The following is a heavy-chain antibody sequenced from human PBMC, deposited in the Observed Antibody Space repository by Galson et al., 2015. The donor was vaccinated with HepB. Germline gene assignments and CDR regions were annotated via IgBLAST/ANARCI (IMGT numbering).Heavy chain of an antibody. CDR1: GFSFSDYY. V-gene: IGHV3-11*06. D-gene: IGHD4-17*01. J-gene: IGHJ4*02. Sequence: SLRLSCAASGFSFSDYYMSWIRQAPGKGLEWLSYISSNTIYTNYADSVKGRFTVSRDNVKKSISLQMNRLSVEDTAISYCARVADADYGDHSHFDSWGQGTLVTVSS. CDR2: ISSNTIYT. CDR3: ARVADADYGDHSHFDS.